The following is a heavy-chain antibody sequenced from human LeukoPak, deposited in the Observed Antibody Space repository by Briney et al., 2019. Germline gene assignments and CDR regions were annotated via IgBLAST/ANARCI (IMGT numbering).Heavy chain of an antibody. CDR2: ISAYNGNT. D-gene: IGHD4-17*01. J-gene: IGHJ4*02. V-gene: IGHV1-18*01. CDR1: GGTFSSYA. Sequence: ASVKVSCKASGGTFSSYAISWVRQAPGQGLEWMGWISAYNGNTNYAQKLQGRVTMTTDTSTSTAYMELRSLRSDDTAVYYCARDYGDTRGPRFDYWGQGTLVTVSS. CDR3: ARDYGDTRGPRFDY.